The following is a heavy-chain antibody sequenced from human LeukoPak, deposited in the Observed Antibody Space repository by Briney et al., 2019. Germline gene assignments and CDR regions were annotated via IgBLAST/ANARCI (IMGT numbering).Heavy chain of an antibody. J-gene: IGHJ3*02. CDR1: GFTFSSYG. Sequence: AGGSLRLSCAAPGFTFSSYGMHWVRQAPGKGLEWVANMKGDGSEIYYVDSVKGRFTISRDNAKNLLYLQMNSLRAEDTAVYYCARPGYTAGYDIWGQGTLVTVSS. CDR2: MKGDGSEI. V-gene: IGHV3-7*01. D-gene: IGHD3-9*01. CDR3: ARPGYTAGYDI.